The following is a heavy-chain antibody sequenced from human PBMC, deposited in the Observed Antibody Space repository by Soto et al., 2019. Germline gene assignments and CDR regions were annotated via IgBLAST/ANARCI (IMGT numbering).Heavy chain of an antibody. J-gene: IGHJ3*01. V-gene: IGHV4-34*01. D-gene: IGHD3-10*01. CDR2: INHSGST. CDR1: GGSFSGYY. CDR3: ATSQNPFNYGRAFDV. Sequence: QVQLQQWGAGLLKPSETLSLTCDVYGGSFSGYYWTWIRQPPGKGLEWIGEINHSGSTSYNPYLKSRVTISVDTSKNQFSVNLSSVTAADTAVYYCATSQNPFNYGRAFDVWGQGTMVTVS.